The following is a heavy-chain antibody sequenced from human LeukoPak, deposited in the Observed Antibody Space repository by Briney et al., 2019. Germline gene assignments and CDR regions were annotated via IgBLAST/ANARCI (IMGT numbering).Heavy chain of an antibody. J-gene: IGHJ2*01. CDR3: ARDTDWYSEL. V-gene: IGHV5-51*01. CDR2: IYPGDSDT. Sequence: GESLKISFKGSGYPFTSYWIGWVRQMPGKGLEWMGIIYPGDSDTRYSPSFQGQVSISADKSINTAYLQWSTLKASDTATYYCARDTDWYSELWGRGTLVTVSS. CDR1: GYPFTSYW.